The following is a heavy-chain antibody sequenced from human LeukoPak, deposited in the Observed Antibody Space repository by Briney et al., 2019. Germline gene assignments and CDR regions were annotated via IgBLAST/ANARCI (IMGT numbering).Heavy chain of an antibody. CDR3: ARDPAMVRGVMGYFDY. J-gene: IGHJ4*02. CDR1: GFTFSSYS. V-gene: IGHV3-21*01. D-gene: IGHD3-10*01. CDR2: ISSSSSYI. Sequence: GGSLRLSCAASGFTFSSYSMNWVRQAPGKGLEWVSSISSSSSYIYYADSVKGRFTISRDNAKNSLYLQMNSLRAEDTAVYYCARDPAMVRGVMGYFDYWGQGTLVTVSS.